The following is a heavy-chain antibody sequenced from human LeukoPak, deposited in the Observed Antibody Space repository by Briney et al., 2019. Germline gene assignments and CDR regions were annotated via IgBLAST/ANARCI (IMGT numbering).Heavy chain of an antibody. V-gene: IGHV3-53*01. Sequence: GGSLRLSCAASGFTVSSKYMNWVRQAPGKGLEWVSVIYSGGSTKYADSVKGRFTIYRDNSKNTLYLQMNSLRADDTAVYYCIYGYTLDFWGQGTLVTVSS. CDR2: IYSGGST. J-gene: IGHJ4*02. CDR1: GFTVSSKY. D-gene: IGHD5-18*01. CDR3: IYGYTLDF.